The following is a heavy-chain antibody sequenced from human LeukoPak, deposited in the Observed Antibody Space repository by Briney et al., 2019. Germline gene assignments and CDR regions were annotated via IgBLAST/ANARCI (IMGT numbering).Heavy chain of an antibody. CDR3: ASAVRGSSVDY. V-gene: IGHV3-7*01. CDR2: IESNGGDK. J-gene: IGHJ4*02. Sequence: GGSLRLSCAASGFSFSIYWMSWIRQTPGKGLEYVANIESNGGDKYYVDSVKGRFTISRDNAKNSLYLQMNSLRAENTAVYYCASAVRGSSVDYWGQGTLVTVSS. CDR1: GFSFSIYW.